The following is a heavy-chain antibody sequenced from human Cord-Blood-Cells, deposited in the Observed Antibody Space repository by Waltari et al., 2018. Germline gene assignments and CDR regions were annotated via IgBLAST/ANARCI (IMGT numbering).Heavy chain of an antibody. CDR1: GLTFRSYA. Sequence: EVQLLESGGGLVQPGGSLRRSCAAPGLTFRSYAMSWVRPAPGKGLEWVSAISGSGGSTYYADSVKGRFTISRDNSKNTLYLQMNSLRAEDTAVYYCAKAYYSNYSPFDYWGQGTLVTVSS. D-gene: IGHD4-4*01. J-gene: IGHJ4*02. V-gene: IGHV3-23*01. CDR2: ISGSGGST. CDR3: AKAYYSNYSPFDY.